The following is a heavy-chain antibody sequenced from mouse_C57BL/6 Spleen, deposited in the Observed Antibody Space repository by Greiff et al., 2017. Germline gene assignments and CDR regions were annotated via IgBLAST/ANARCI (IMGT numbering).Heavy chain of an antibody. V-gene: IGHV1-80*01. CDR2: IYPGDGDT. CDR1: GYAFSSYW. D-gene: IGHD1-1*01. Sequence: QVQLQQPGAELVKPGASVKISCKASGYAFSSYWMNWVKQRPGKGLEWIGQIYPGDGDTNYNGKFKGKGTLTADKSSSTAYMQLSSLTSEDSAVYYCARWGTTLVYFDYGGQGTTLTVSS. J-gene: IGHJ2*01. CDR3: ARWGTTLVYFDY.